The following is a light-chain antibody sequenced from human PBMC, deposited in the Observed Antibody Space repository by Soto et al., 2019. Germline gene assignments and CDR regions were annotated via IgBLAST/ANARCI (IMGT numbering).Light chain of an antibody. J-gene: IGKJ2*01. V-gene: IGKV1-39*01. CDR1: QSISSY. Sequence: DIQMTQSPSSPSASVGDRVTITCRASQSISSYLHWYQQKPGKAPKLLIYATSNLQSGVPSRFSGSGSGTDFTLTISSLQPEDFATYYCQQSYSTPYTFGQGTKLEIK. CDR2: ATS. CDR3: QQSYSTPYT.